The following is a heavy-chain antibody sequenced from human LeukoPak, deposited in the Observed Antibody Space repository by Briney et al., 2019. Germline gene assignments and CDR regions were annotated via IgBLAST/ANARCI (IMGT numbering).Heavy chain of an antibody. J-gene: IGHJ3*02. CDR2: IYYSGST. CDR3: ASLTMVHDAFDI. Sequence: SETLSLTCTVSGGSISSSSYYWGWIRQPPGKGLEWIGSIYYSGSTYFNPSLKSRVTISVDTSKNQFSLKLSSVTAADTAVYYCASLTMVHDAFDIWGQGTMVTVSS. V-gene: IGHV4-39*07. D-gene: IGHD3-10*01. CDR1: GGSISSSSYY.